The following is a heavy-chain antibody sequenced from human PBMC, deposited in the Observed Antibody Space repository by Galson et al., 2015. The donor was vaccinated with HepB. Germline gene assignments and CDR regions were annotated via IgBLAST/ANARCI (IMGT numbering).Heavy chain of an antibody. D-gene: IGHD2-15*01. Sequence: SVKVSCKASGGTFSSYAISWVRQAPGQGLEWMGGIIPIFGTANYAQKFQGRVTITADESTSTAYTELSSLRSEDTAVYYCARGGEYCSGGSCYYYGMDVWGQGTTVTVSS. CDR2: IIPIFGTA. V-gene: IGHV1-69*13. J-gene: IGHJ6*02. CDR1: GGTFSSYA. CDR3: ARGGEYCSGGSCYYYGMDV.